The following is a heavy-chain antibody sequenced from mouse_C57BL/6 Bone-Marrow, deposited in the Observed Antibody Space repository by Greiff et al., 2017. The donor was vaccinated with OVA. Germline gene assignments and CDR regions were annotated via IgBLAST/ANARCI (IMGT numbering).Heavy chain of an antibody. CDR1: GYTFTSYW. V-gene: IGHV1-55*01. Sequence: QVQLQQPGAELVKPGASVKMSCKASGYTFTSYWITWVKQRPGQGLEWIGDIYPGSGSTNYNEKFKSKATLTVDTSSSTTNMQLSSLTSEDSAVYYCARWVTTVVATPCYASGYWGQGTSVTVSS. CDR2: IYPGSGST. CDR3: ARWVTTVVATPCYASGY. D-gene: IGHD1-1*01. J-gene: IGHJ4*01.